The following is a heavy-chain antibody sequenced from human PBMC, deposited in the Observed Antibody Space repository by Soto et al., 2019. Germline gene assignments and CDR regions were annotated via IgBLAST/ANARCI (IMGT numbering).Heavy chain of an antibody. CDR3: AVWYYYDSSGSHPDAFDI. D-gene: IGHD3-22*01. J-gene: IGHJ3*02. CDR1: GFTFTSSA. CDR2: IVVGSGNT. V-gene: IGHV1-58*01. Sequence: EASVKVSCKASGFTFTSSAVQWVRQARGQRLEWIGWIVVGSGNTNYAQKFQERVTITRDMSTSTAYMELSSLRSEDTAVYYCAVWYYYDSSGSHPDAFDIWGQGTMVTVSS.